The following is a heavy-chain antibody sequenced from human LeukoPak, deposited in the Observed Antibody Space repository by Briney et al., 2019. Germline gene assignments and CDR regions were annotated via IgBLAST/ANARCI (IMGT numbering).Heavy chain of an antibody. D-gene: IGHD2-2*01. CDR2: IIPIFGTA. V-gene: IGHV1-69*13. CDR3: ARPMGDCSSTSCYSWWFDP. Sequence: GASVKVSCKASGGTFSSYAISWVRRAPGQGLEWMGGIIPIFGTANYAQKFQGRVTITADESTSTAYMELSSLRSEDTAVYYCARPMGDCSSTSCYSWWFDPWGQGTLVTVSS. CDR1: GGTFSSYA. J-gene: IGHJ5*02.